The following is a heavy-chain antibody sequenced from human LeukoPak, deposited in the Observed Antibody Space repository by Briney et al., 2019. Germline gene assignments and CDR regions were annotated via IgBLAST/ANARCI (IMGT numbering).Heavy chain of an antibody. CDR2: IKQDGNEK. J-gene: IGHJ4*02. CDR3: ARDLFSPVVPAAGTFDY. CDR1: GFTFSRYW. V-gene: IGHV3-7*01. D-gene: IGHD2-2*01. Sequence: PGGSLRLSCAASGFTFSRYWMSWVRQAPGKGPEWVANIKQDGNEKYYVDSVKGRFTISRDNAKNSLYLQMNSLRAEDTAVYYCARDLFSPVVPAAGTFDYWGQGTLVTVSS.